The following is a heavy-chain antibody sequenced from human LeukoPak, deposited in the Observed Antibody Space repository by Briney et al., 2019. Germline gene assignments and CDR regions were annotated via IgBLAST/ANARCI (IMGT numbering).Heavy chain of an antibody. Sequence: PGGSLRLSCAASGFIFSSYAMSWVRQAPGKGLEWVANINKDGSEKNYVDSVKGRFTISRDNAKNSLYLQMNYLRPEDTAVYYCARQDHGPDYWGQGTLVTVSS. V-gene: IGHV3-7*01. CDR1: GFIFSSYA. CDR2: INKDGSEK. J-gene: IGHJ4*02. CDR3: ARQDHGPDY. D-gene: IGHD1-14*01.